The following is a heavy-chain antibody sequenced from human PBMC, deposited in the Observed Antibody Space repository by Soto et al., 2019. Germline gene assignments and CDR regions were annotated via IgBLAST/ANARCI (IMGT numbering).Heavy chain of an antibody. D-gene: IGHD3-22*01. J-gene: IGHJ4*02. Sequence: AGGSLRLSCAASGFTFSSYWMSWVRQAPGKGLEWVANIKQDGSEKYYVDSVKGRFTISRDNAKNSLYLQMNSLRAEDTAVYYCARIPLYDSSGYYAPHFDYWGQGTLVTVSS. V-gene: IGHV3-7*01. CDR1: GFTFSSYW. CDR2: IKQDGSEK. CDR3: ARIPLYDSSGYYAPHFDY.